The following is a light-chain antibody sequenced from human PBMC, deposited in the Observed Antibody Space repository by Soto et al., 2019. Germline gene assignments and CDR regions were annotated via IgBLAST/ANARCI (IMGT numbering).Light chain of an antibody. J-gene: IGKJ2*01. CDR3: QQYEGWPRT. V-gene: IGKV3-15*01. CDR1: QNIHSN. CDR2: GVT. Sequence: EIVMTQSPDTLSVSPGATATLSCRSSQNIHSNLAWYQQKPGQAPTLLIYGVTARAPGVPARFSGSGYGTDFTLTIRSVQSGDFGLFYCQQYEGWPRTFGLGTKVEIQ.